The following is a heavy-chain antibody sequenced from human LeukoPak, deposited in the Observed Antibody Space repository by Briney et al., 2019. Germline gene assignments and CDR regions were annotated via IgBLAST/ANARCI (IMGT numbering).Heavy chain of an antibody. J-gene: IGHJ5*02. CDR1: GGTISSYY. CDR2: IYTSGST. V-gene: IGHV4-4*07. Sequence: SETLSLTCTVSGGTISSYYWSWIRQPAGKGLEWIGRIYTSGSTNYNPSLKSRVTMSVDTSKNQFSLKLSSVTAADTAVYYCARTYYDFWSGYYIRWFDPWGQGTLVTVSS. D-gene: IGHD3-3*01. CDR3: ARTYYDFWSGYYIRWFDP.